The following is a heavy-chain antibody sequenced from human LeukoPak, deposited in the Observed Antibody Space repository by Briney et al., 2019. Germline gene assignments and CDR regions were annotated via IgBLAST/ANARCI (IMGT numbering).Heavy chain of an antibody. V-gene: IGHV1-2*04. CDR2: INPNSGGT. D-gene: IGHD3-3*01. CDR3: ARASRDFWSGHPYYGMDV. CDR1: GYTFTGYY. J-gene: IGHJ6*02. Sequence: ASVKVSCKASGYTFTGYYMHWVRQAPGQGLEWMGWINPNSGGTNYAQKFQGWVTMTRDTSISTAYMELSRLRSDDTAVYYCARASRDFWSGHPYYGMDVWGQGTTVTVSS.